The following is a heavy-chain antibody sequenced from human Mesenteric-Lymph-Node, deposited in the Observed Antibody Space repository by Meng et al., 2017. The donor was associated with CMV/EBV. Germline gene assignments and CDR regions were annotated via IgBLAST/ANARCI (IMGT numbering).Heavy chain of an antibody. Sequence: SETLSLTCTVSGGSISSYYWSWIRQPPGKGLEWIGYIYYSGSTNYNPSLKSRVTISVDTSKNQFSLKLRSVTAADTAVYYCAGYCSSTSCSGLLDHWGQGTLVTVSS. CDR3: AGYCSSTSCSGLLDH. CDR1: GGSISSYY. J-gene: IGHJ5*02. D-gene: IGHD2-2*01. V-gene: IGHV4-59*01. CDR2: IYYSGST.